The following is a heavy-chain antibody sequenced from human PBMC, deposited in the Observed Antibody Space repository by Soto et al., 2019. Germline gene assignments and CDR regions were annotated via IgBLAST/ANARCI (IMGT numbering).Heavy chain of an antibody. CDR1: GFTFSSCA. V-gene: IGHV3-66*01. J-gene: IGHJ4*02. Sequence: GGSLRLSCAASGFTFSSCAMHWVRQAPGKGLEWVSVIYSGSTTHYADSVKGRFTISRDSPRNTLYLQMNSLRVEDTAVYYCARGYWVEGYGAGTYFDYWGQGTL. CDR2: IYSGSTT. CDR3: ARGYWVEGYGAGTYFDY. D-gene: IGHD5-18*01.